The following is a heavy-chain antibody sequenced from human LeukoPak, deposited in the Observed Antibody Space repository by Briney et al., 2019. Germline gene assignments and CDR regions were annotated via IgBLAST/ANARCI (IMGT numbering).Heavy chain of an antibody. CDR1: GFTFSSYG. D-gene: IGHD3-3*01. CDR2: ISYDGSNK. CDR3: AKDSAQQWNYDFWSGSTWGYYYYMDV. Sequence: GGSLRLSCAASGFTFSSYGMHWVRQAPGKGLEWVAVISYDGSNKYYADSVKGRFTISRDNSKNTLYLQMNSLRAEDTAVYYCAKDSAQQWNYDFWSGSTWGYYYYMDVWGKGTTVTVSS. V-gene: IGHV3-30*18. J-gene: IGHJ6*03.